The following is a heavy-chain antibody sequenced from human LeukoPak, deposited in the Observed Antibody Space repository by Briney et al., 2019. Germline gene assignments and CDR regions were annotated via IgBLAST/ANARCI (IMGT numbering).Heavy chain of an antibody. D-gene: IGHD5-24*01. V-gene: IGHV3-7*01. CDR3: ARASTPWDGYNKYYFDY. CDR2: IKQDGSEK. Sequence: PGGSLRLSCAASGFTFSSYWMSWVRQAPGKGLEWVANIKQDGSEKYYVDSVKGRFTISRDNAKNSLYLQMHSLRAEDTAVYYCARASTPWDGYNKYYFDYWGQGTLVTVSS. CDR1: GFTFSSYW. J-gene: IGHJ4*02.